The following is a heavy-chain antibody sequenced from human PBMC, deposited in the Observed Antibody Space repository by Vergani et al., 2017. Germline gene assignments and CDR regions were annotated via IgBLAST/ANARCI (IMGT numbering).Heavy chain of an antibody. D-gene: IGHD3-3*01. Sequence: QWGAGLLKPSETLSLTCAVYGGSFSGYYWSWIRQPPGKALEWLAHIFSNDEKSYSTSLKSRLTIAKDTSKSQVVLTMTNMDPVDTATYYCARISRGYDFWSGYYTGWFDPWGQGTLVTVSS. CDR1: GGSFSGYYW. J-gene: IGHJ5*02. V-gene: IGHV2-26*01. CDR3: ARISRGYDFWSGYYTGWFDP. CDR2: IFSNDEK.